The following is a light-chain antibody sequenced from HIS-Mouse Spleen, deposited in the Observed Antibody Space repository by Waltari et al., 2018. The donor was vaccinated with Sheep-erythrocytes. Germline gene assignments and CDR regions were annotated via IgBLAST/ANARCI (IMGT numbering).Light chain of an antibody. CDR1: KLGDKY. CDR3: CSYAGSSTLV. Sequence: SSELTQPPSVSVSPGQTASITCPGDKLGDKYACWYQQKPGQSPVLVIYQDTKRPSGVSNRFSGSKSGNTASLTISGLQAEDEADYYCCSYAGSSTLVFGGGTKLTVL. J-gene: IGLJ3*02. V-gene: IGLV3-1*01. CDR2: QDT.